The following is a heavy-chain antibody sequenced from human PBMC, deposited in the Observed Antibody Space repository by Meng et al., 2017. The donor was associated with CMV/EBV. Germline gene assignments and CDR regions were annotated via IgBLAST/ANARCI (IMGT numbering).Heavy chain of an antibody. CDR1: GYTFTGYY. J-gene: IGHJ6*02. V-gene: IGHV1-2*02. Sequence: ASVKVSCKASGYTFTGYYMHWVRQAPGQGLEWMGWINPNSGGTNYAQKFQGRVIMTRDTSISTVYMELSSLRSEDTAVYYCARDRIVVVPGVDVWGQGTTVTVSS. D-gene: IGHD2-2*01. CDR2: INPNSGGT. CDR3: ARDRIVVVPGVDV.